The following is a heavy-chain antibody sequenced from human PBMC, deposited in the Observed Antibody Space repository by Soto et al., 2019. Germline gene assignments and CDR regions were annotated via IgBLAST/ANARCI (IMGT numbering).Heavy chain of an antibody. CDR2: IIYDGGIT. D-gene: IGHD3-16*01. V-gene: IGHV3-74*01. CDR3: ARDRWGLLGGDY. CDR1: GFDFSSYW. Sequence: EVQLVESGGGLVQPGGSLRISCAASGFDFSSYWMHWVRQAPGEGPVWVSRIIYDGGITNYVDSVKGRFTMSRDNDKNTVFLQMNRLRAEDTAVYYCARDRWGLLGGDYWGQGTLVIVSS. J-gene: IGHJ4*02.